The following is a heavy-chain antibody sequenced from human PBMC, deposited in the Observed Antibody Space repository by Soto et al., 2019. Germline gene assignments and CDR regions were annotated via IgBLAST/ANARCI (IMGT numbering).Heavy chain of an antibody. D-gene: IGHD1-20*01. V-gene: IGHV3-23*01. CDR2: ITGSGDDT. CDR3: VKEISGYNAPLDH. J-gene: IGHJ4*02. CDR1: GFVFRSYA. Sequence: GGSLRLSCAASGFVFRSYAMNWVRQAPGKGLEWVSVITGSGDDTYYVDSVKGRFTISRDNSKNMLYVEMNSLRAEDTAVYYCVKEISGYNAPLDHWGQPSRVTVSS.